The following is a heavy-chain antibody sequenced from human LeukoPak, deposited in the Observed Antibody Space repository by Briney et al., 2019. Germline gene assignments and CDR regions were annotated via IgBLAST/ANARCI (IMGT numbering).Heavy chain of an antibody. D-gene: IGHD6-25*01. V-gene: IGHV1-46*01. Sequence: ASVKVSRKASGYTFTSYYMHWVRHAPGQGLGWMGIINPSGGSTSYAQKFQGRVTITADKSTSTAYMELSSLRSEDTAVYYCARDRDSASDYWGQGTLVTVSS. J-gene: IGHJ4*02. CDR2: INPSGGST. CDR1: GYTFTSYY. CDR3: ARDRDSASDY.